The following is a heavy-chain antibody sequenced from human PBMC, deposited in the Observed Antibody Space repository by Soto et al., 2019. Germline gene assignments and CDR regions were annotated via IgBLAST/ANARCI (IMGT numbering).Heavy chain of an antibody. CDR2: IYYSGST. CDR1: GGSISSYY. CDR3: ARATVFWSGSPRGYYLDY. V-gene: IGHV4-59*01. D-gene: IGHD3-3*01. J-gene: IGHJ4*02. Sequence: SETLSLTCTVSGGSISSYYWSWLRQPPGKGLEWIGYIYYSGSTNYNPSLKSRVTISVDTSKNQFSLKLSSVTAADTAVYYCARATVFWSGSPRGYYLDYWGQGTLVTVSS.